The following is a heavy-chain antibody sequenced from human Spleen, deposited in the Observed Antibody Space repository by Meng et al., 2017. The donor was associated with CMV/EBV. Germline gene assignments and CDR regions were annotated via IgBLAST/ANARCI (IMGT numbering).Heavy chain of an antibody. D-gene: IGHD2-2*01. Sequence: GGSLRLSCAASRFTFSNYSMNWVRQAPGKGLEWISYISSGSSTRYYAESVKGRFTISRDNAKSSLYLQMNSLRAEDTAVYFCARVSGCCSTHFCNWVGGEGHYYYGMDVWGQGTTVTVSS. CDR1: RFTFSNYS. V-gene: IGHV3-48*04. CDR2: ISSGSSTR. CDR3: ARVSGCCSTHFCNWVGGEGHYYYGMDV. J-gene: IGHJ6*02.